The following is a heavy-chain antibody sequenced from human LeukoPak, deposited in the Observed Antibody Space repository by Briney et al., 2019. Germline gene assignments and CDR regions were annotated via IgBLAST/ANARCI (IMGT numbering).Heavy chain of an antibody. J-gene: IGHJ4*02. CDR1: AFTFSSYA. CDR2: ISGSGGST. Sequence: GGSLRLSCATSAFTFSSYAMSWVRQAPGKGLEWVSAISGSGGSTYYADSVKGRFTISRDNSKNTLYLQMNSLRAEDTAVYYCAKDRTAARPGYYFDYWGQGTLVTVSS. CDR3: AKDRTAARPGYYFDY. V-gene: IGHV3-23*01. D-gene: IGHD6-6*01.